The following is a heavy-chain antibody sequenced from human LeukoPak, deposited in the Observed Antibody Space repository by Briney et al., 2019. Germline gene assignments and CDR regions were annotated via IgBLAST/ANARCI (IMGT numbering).Heavy chain of an antibody. Sequence: SGPALVKPTQTLTLTCTFSGFSLSTSGMCVSWIRQPPGKALEWLARIDWDDDKYYSTSLKTRLTISKDTSKNQVVLTMTNMDPVDTATYYCARIRPGYYGSGSFSDWYFDLWGRGTLVTVSS. CDR2: IDWDDDK. J-gene: IGHJ2*01. V-gene: IGHV2-70*11. CDR1: GFSLSTSGMC. D-gene: IGHD3-10*01. CDR3: ARIRPGYYGSGSFSDWYFDL.